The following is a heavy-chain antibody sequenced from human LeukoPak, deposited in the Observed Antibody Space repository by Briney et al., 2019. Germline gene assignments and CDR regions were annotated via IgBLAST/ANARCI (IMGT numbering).Heavy chain of an antibody. V-gene: IGHV3-23*01. J-gene: IGHJ4*02. CDR1: GFTFSNYA. CDR3: ARGGLGSAFDN. D-gene: IGHD6-19*01. Sequence: GGSLRLSCSASGFTFSNYAVIWVRQAPGKGLEGVSAISGSGGSTYSADSLKGRFTISRDNSKNPLSLQINSLRADDTAVFYCARGGLGSAFDNWGQGTLVSVSS. CDR2: ISGSGGST.